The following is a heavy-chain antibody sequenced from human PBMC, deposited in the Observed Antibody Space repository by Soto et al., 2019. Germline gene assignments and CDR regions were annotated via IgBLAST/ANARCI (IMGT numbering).Heavy chain of an antibody. CDR2: IKSENDGGTT. J-gene: IGHJ4*02. V-gene: IGHV3-15*07. CDR1: GFTFNNAL. Sequence: PGGSLRLSCAGSGFTFNNALINWVRHAPGKGLEWVGLIKSENDGGTTTYPASVRGRFTISRDDSKSTAYLQMNSLKSEDTAFYYCMTDRQFRPAYWGQGTLVTVSS. CDR3: MTDRQFRPAY.